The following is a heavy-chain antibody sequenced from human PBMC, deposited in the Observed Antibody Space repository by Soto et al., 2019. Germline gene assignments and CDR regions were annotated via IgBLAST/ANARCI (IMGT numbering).Heavy chain of an antibody. Sequence: QVYLVESGGGVVQPGRSLRLSCAASGFTFSSFGMHWFRQAPGKGLEGVAFIWYDGTNKYYADSVKDRFTISRDTSKNTQHQQMNSQRDEQTGVYYCARDAGTRGLWFDPWGQGTLVAVAS. J-gene: IGHJ5*02. CDR3: ARDAGTRGLWFDP. CDR1: GFTFSSFG. D-gene: IGHD3-10*01. V-gene: IGHV3-33*01. CDR2: IWYDGTNK.